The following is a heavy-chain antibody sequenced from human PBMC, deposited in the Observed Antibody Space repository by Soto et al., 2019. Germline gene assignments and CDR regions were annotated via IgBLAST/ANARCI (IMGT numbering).Heavy chain of an antibody. Sequence: QVQLVESGGGVVQPGRSLRLSCAASGFTFSSYGMHWVRQAPGMGLEWVAVISYDGSNKYYADSVKGRFTISRDNSKNTLYLQMNSLRAEDTAVYYCAKDGGGGQHIAAAGTYVWYYFDFWGQGTLVTVSS. CDR3: AKDGGGGQHIAAAGTYVWYYFDF. J-gene: IGHJ4*02. CDR2: ISYDGSNK. D-gene: IGHD6-13*01. CDR1: GFTFSSYG. V-gene: IGHV3-30*18.